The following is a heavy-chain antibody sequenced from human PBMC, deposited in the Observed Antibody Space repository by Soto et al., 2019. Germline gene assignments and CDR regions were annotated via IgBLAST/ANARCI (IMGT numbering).Heavy chain of an antibody. CDR1: GYTFTGYY. CDR2: INPNSGGT. J-gene: IGHJ3*02. V-gene: IGHV1-2*04. Sequence: ASVKVSCKASGYTFTGYYMHWVRQAPGQGLEWMGWINPNSGGTNYAQKFQGWVTMTRDTSISTAYMELSRLRSDDTAVYYCARVGAAQGGDAFDIWGQGTMVTVSS. CDR3: ARVGAAQGGDAFDI. D-gene: IGHD1-26*01.